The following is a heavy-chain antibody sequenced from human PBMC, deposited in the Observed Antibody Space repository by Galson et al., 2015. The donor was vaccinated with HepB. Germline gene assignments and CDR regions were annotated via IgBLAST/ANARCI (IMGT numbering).Heavy chain of an antibody. CDR2: ISWNSGSI. J-gene: IGHJ4*02. CDR1: GFTFDDYA. D-gene: IGHD1-26*01. Sequence: SLRLSCAASGFTFDDYATHWVRQAPGKGLEWVSGISWNSGSIGYADSVKGRFTISRDNAKNSLYLQMNSLRAEDTALYYCAKDIGSGSYHYFDYWGQGTLVTVSS. CDR3: AKDIGSGSYHYFDY. V-gene: IGHV3-9*01.